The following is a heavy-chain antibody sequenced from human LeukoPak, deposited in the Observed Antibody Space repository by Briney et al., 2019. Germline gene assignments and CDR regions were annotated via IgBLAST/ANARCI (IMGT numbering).Heavy chain of an antibody. D-gene: IGHD1-26*01. J-gene: IGHJ3*02. CDR2: IYTSGST. CDR3: ARQSPVGQDDAFDI. CDR1: GGSISSYY. V-gene: IGHV4-4*07. Sequence: SETLSLTCTVSGGSISSYYWSWIRQPAGKGLEWIGRIYTSGSTNYNPSLKSRVTMSVDTSKNQFSLKLSSVTAADTAVYYCARQSPVGQDDAFDIWGQGTMVTVSS.